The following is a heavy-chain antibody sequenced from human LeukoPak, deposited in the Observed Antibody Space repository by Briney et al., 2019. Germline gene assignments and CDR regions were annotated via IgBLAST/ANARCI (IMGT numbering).Heavy chain of an antibody. Sequence: ASVKASCKASGYSFTSYGISWVRQAPGQGLEWMGWVSTHDVNTKYAQKLQGRLTLTTDTSTSTAYMELRSLRSDDTAVYYCARDLGYCSSTNCDTFDYWGQGTLVTVSS. CDR3: ARDLGYCSSTNCDTFDY. CDR1: GYSFTSYG. V-gene: IGHV1-18*01. D-gene: IGHD2-2*01. CDR2: VSTHDVNT. J-gene: IGHJ4*02.